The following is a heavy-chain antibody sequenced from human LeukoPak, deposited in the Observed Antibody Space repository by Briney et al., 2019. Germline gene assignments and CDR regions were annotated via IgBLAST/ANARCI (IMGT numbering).Heavy chain of an antibody. V-gene: IGHV3-66*02. CDR1: GFTVSSNH. Sequence: HTGGSLRLSCAASGFTVSSNHMSWLRQAPGKGLEGVSVIYSGGSTYYADSVKGRFTISRDNSKNTLYLQMTSLRAEDTAVYFCARRHVGATVDYWGQGTLVTVSS. D-gene: IGHD1-26*01. J-gene: IGHJ4*02. CDR3: ARRHVGATVDY. CDR2: IYSGGST.